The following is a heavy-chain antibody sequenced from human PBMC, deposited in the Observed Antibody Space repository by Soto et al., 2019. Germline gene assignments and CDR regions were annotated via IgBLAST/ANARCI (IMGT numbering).Heavy chain of an antibody. J-gene: IGHJ4*02. CDR1: GFTFSAYA. V-gene: IGHV3-23*01. CDR2: ITNSADYT. CDR3: AKLRGYPWFLDY. D-gene: IGHD3-10*01. Sequence: GGSLRLSCAASGFTFSAYAMAWVRQAPGKGLEWVSSITNSADYTYYADSVKGRFTISRDSSKNTLYLQMDSLRVEDTAVYYCAKLRGYPWFLDYWGRGTLVTVSS.